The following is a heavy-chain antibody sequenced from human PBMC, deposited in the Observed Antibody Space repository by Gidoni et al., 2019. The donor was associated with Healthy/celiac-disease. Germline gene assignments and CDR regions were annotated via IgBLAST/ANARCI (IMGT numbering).Heavy chain of an antibody. V-gene: IGHV3-30-3*01. CDR3: ARDWVQYYYDSSHYGMDV. Sequence: QVQLVESGGGVVQPGRSLRLSCAASGFTFSSYAMHWVRQAPGKGLEWVAVISDDGSNEYYADSVKGRFTISRDNSKNTLYLQMNSLRAEDTAVYYCARDWVQYYYDSSHYGMDVWGQGTTVTVSS. CDR2: ISDDGSNE. D-gene: IGHD3-22*01. CDR1: GFTFSSYA. J-gene: IGHJ6*02.